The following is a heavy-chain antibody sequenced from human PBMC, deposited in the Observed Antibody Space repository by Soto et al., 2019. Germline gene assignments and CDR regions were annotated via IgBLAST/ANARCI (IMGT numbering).Heavy chain of an antibody. CDR1: GFTFGNYW. Sequence: VQLVESGGGLVQPGGSLRLSCAASGFTFGNYWMYWVRQAPGKGLVWVSRIKRDGSVSSYAASVKGRLTISRDNVKNTLYLQMDSLRVEDTAVYYCARGDCVGGTCYSLAGSFYYYMDVWGKGTTVSVFS. J-gene: IGHJ6*03. CDR2: IKRDGSVS. D-gene: IGHD2-15*01. CDR3: ARGDCVGGTCYSLAGSFYYYMDV. V-gene: IGHV3-74*01.